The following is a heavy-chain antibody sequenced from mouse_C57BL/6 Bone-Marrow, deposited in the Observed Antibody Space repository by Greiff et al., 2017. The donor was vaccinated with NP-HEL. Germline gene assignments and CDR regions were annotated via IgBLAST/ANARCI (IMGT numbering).Heavy chain of an antibody. CDR1: GYTFTDYY. D-gene: IGHD1-1*01. J-gene: IGHJ2*01. CDR3: ARSTTVVATCDY. Sequence: EVQLQQSGPELVKPGASVKISCKASGYTFTDYYMNWVKQSHGKSLEWIGDINPNNGGTSYNQKFKGKATLTVDKSSSTAYMELRSLTSEDSAVYYCARSTTVVATCDYWGQGTTLTVSS. V-gene: IGHV1-26*01. CDR2: INPNNGGT.